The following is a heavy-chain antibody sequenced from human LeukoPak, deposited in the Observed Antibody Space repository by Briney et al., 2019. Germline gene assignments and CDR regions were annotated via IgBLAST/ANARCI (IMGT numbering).Heavy chain of an antibody. CDR1: GGSISSYY. V-gene: IGHV4-59*01. Sequence: SETLSLTCIVSGGSISSYYWSWIRQPPGKGLEWIGYIYYSGSTNYNPSLKSRVTISVDTSKNQFSLKLSSVTAADTAVYYCAREGLDRSSGYYFIDYWGQGTLVTVSS. D-gene: IGHD3-22*01. J-gene: IGHJ4*02. CDR3: AREGLDRSSGYYFIDY. CDR2: IYYSGST.